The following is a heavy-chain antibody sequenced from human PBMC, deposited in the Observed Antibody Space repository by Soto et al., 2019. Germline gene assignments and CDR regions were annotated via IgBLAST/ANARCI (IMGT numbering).Heavy chain of an antibody. CDR2: ISFDGSTE. CDR3: ARSRHGSGSYTHFYYGLDV. D-gene: IGHD3-10*01. J-gene: IGHJ6*02. Sequence: QVQLVESGGGVVQPGRSLRLSCAASGFTFISYAMHWVRQAPGKGLEWVAVISFDGSTEYYADSVKGRFTISRDNSKNTVYLQMNSLRSEDTAVDYCARSRHGSGSYTHFYYGLDVWGQGTTVTVSS. V-gene: IGHV3-30-3*01. CDR1: GFTFISYA.